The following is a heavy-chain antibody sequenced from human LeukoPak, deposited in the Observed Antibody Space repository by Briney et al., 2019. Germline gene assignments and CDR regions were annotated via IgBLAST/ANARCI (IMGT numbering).Heavy chain of an antibody. Sequence: SETLSLTCTVSGGSIISSSYYWGWVRQPPDKGLEWVASMYYTGSTQYNPSLESRVSIAVDTSKDQFSLRLSSVTAADTAMYYCASRLKVGKYYRVFDCWGQGTLVTVS. CDR2: MYYTGST. D-gene: IGHD2/OR15-2a*01. CDR1: GGSIISSSYY. J-gene: IGHJ4*02. CDR3: ASRLKVGKYYRVFDC. V-gene: IGHV4-39*01.